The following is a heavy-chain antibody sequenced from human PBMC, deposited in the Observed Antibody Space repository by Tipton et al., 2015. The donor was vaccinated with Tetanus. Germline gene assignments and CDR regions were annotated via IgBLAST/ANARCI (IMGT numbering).Heavy chain of an antibody. Sequence: TLSLTCTVSGGPISSGGYYWSWIRQHPGKGLEWIGDIYYSGSTYYNPSLKSRVTLSVDTSKNRFSLKLNSVSAADTAVYYCARDQARGARGWNYFDYWGQGTLVTVSS. J-gene: IGHJ4*02. CDR2: IYYSGST. CDR1: GGPISSGGYY. D-gene: IGHD1-26*01. V-gene: IGHV4-31*03. CDR3: ARDQARGARGWNYFDY.